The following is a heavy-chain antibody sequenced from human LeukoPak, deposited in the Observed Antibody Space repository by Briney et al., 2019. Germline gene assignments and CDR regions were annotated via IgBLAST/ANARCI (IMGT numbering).Heavy chain of an antibody. CDR1: GGSISSSTYY. V-gene: IGHV4-39*07. CDR2: INRSGST. CDR3: ARGLWGAAAALDY. J-gene: IGHJ4*02. Sequence: PSETLSLTCIVSGGSISSSTYYWGWIRQPPGKGLEWIGEINRSGSTNYNPSLKSRVTISVDTSKNQFSLKLSSVTAADTAVFYCARGLWGAAAALDYWGQGTLVTVSS. D-gene: IGHD6-13*01.